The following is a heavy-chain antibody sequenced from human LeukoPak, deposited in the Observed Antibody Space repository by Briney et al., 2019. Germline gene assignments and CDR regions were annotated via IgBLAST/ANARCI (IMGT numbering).Heavy chain of an antibody. D-gene: IGHD3-3*01. V-gene: IGHV3-74*01. CDR2: INTDGSST. CDR1: GFTFSSYW. CDR3: ARGEVYYDFWSGYYSIDY. J-gene: IGHJ4*02. Sequence: PGGSLRLSCAASGFTFSSYWMHWVRQAPGKGLVWFSRINTDGSSTSYADSVKGRFTISRDNAKNTLYLQMNSLRAEDTAVYYCARGEVYYDFWSGYYSIDYWGQGTLVTVSS.